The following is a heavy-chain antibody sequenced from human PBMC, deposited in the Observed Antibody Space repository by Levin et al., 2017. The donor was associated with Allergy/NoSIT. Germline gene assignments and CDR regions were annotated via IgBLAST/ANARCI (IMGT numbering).Heavy chain of an antibody. J-gene: IGHJ4*02. CDR1: GFTFGDHA. CDR3: IRLQYGYGTLNFDY. Sequence: PGGSLRLSCSASGFTFGDHALSWFRQAPGKGLEWVAMIRSKVYGETTEHAASVKGRFIISRDDSKSIAYLQMNSLKTEDTAVYYCIRLQYGYGTLNFDYWGQGTLVTVSS. V-gene: IGHV3-49*03. D-gene: IGHD5-18*01. CDR2: IRSKVYGETT.